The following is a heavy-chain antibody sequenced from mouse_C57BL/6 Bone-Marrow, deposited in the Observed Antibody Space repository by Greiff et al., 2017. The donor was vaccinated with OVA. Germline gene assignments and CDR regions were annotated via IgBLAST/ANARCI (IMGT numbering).Heavy chain of an antibody. D-gene: IGHD1-1*01. CDR2: ISSGGSYT. CDR1: GFTFSSYG. CDR3: ASPSITTVVARFAY. V-gene: IGHV5-6*01. Sequence: EVMLVESGGDLVKPGGSLKLSCAASGFTFSSYGMSWVRQTPDKRLEWVATISSGGSYTYYPDSVKGRFTISRDNAKNTLYLQMSSLKSEDTAMYYCASPSITTVVARFAYWGQGTLVTVSA. J-gene: IGHJ3*01.